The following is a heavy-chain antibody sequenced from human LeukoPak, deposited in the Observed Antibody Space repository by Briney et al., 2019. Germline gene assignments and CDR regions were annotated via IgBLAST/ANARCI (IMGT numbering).Heavy chain of an antibody. Sequence: GGSLRLSCAASGFTFSSYWMSWVRQAPGKGLEWVANINQDGSEKYYVDSVKGRFTISRDNAKNSLYLQMNRLRAEDTAVYYCARYGSSSLRAGYYYYMDVWGKGTTVTVSS. CDR1: GFTFSSYW. CDR2: INQDGSEK. J-gene: IGHJ6*03. D-gene: IGHD6-6*01. CDR3: ARYGSSSLRAGYYYYMDV. V-gene: IGHV3-7*03.